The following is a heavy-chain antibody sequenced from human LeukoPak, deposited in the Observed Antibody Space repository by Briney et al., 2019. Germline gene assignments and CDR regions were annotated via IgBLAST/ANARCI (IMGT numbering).Heavy chain of an antibody. V-gene: IGHV1-69*06. Sequence: SXKVSCKXSGGTFSSYAISWVRQAPGQGLEGMGGIIPIFGTANYAQKFQGRVTITADKSTSTAYMELSSLRSEDTAVYYCARKCSSTSCSYFDYWGQGTLVTVSS. CDR3: ARKCSSTSCSYFDY. D-gene: IGHD2-2*01. CDR1: GGTFSSYA. J-gene: IGHJ4*02. CDR2: IIPIFGTA.